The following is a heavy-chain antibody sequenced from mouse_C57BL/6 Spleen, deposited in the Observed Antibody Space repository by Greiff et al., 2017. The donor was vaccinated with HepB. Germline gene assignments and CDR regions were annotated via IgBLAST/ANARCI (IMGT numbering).Heavy chain of an antibody. CDR2: INPSNGGT. V-gene: IGHV1-53*01. J-gene: IGHJ2*01. CDR1: GYTFTSYW. CDR3: ARDPITTVALDY. Sequence: VQLQQPGTELVKPGASVKLSCKASGYTFTSYWMHWVKQRPGQGLEWIGNINPSNGGTNYNEKFKSKATLTVDKSSSTAYMQLSSLTSEDSAVYDCARDPITTVALDYWGQGTTLTVSS. D-gene: IGHD1-1*01.